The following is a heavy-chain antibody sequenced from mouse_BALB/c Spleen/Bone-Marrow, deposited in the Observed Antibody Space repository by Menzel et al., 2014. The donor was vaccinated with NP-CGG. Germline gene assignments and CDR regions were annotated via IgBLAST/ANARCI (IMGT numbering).Heavy chain of an antibody. Sequence: QVQLQQSGVELVRPGTSVKVSCKASGYAFTNYLIEWVKQRPGQGLEWIGMINPGSGGTNYNEKFKGKATLTADKSSSTAYMQLSSLTSDDPAVYFCARDWLQPFAYWGQGTLVTVST. CDR1: GYAFTNYL. CDR3: ARDWLQPFAY. J-gene: IGHJ3*01. CDR2: INPGSGGT. V-gene: IGHV1-54*01. D-gene: IGHD2-2*01.